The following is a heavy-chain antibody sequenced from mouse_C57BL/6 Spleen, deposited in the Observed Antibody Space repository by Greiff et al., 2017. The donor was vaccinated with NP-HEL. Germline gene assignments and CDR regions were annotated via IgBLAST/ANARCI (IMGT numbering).Heavy chain of an antibody. CDR2: IRSKSNNYAT. CDR3: VKTDYYAMDY. V-gene: IGHV10-1*01. CDR1: GFSFNTYA. J-gene: IGHJ4*01. Sequence: DVQLVESGGGLVQPKGSLKLSCAASGFSFNTYAMNWVRQAPGKGLEWVARIRSKSNNYATYYADSVKDRFTISRDDSESMLYLQMNNLKTEDTAMYYCVKTDYYAMDYWGKGTSVTVSS. D-gene: IGHD4-1*01.